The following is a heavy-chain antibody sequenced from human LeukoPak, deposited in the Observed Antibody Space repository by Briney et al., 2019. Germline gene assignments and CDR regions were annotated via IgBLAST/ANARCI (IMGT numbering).Heavy chain of an antibody. D-gene: IGHD1-26*01. CDR2: IIPIFGTA. J-gene: IGHJ4*02. CDR3: ARLGQQVGATRDY. Sequence: SVKVSCRASGGTFSSYAISWVRQAPGQGLERMGRIIPIFGTANYAQKFQGRVTITTDESTSTAYMELSSLRSEDTAVYYCARLGQQVGATRDYWGQGTLVTVSS. CDR1: GGTFSSYA. V-gene: IGHV1-69*05.